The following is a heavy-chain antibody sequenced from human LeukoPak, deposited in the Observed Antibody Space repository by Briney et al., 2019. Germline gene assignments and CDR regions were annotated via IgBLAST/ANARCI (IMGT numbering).Heavy chain of an antibody. CDR1: GFTFDDYA. CDR3: ARVLLRNGYDAMDV. Sequence: GRSLRLSCAASGFTFDDYAMHWVRQAPGKGLEWVANIEPDGNEKYYVDSVKGRFTISRDNAKNSLYLQMNSLKADETAVYYCARVLLRNGYDAMDVWGQGTTVTVSS. J-gene: IGHJ6*02. D-gene: IGHD3-3*01. CDR2: IEPDGNEK. V-gene: IGHV3-7*01.